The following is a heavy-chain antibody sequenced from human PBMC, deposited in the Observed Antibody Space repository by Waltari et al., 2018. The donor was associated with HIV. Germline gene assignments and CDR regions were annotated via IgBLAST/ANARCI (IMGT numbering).Heavy chain of an antibody. D-gene: IGHD3-16*01. CDR1: GGSFSGYN. CDR2: INHSGTT. V-gene: IGHV4-34*01. CDR3: AREHRIWYDDRPRRGYFDY. Sequence: QVQLQQWGAGLLKPSETLSLTCAVYGGSFSGYNWNWLRQPPGKGLEWIGEINHSGTTNYTPSLNSQVTISVETSKNQFSLKLSSVTAADTAVYYCAREHRIWYDDRPRRGYFDYWGQGTLVAVSS. J-gene: IGHJ4*02.